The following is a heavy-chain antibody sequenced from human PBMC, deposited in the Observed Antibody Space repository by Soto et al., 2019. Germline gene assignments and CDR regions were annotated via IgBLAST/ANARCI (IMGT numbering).Heavy chain of an antibody. CDR2: IIPIFGTA. V-gene: IGHV1-69*13. Sequence: ASVKVSCKASGGTFSSYAISWVRQAPGQGLEWMGGIIPIFGTANYAQKFQGRVTITADESTSTAYMELSSLRSEDTAVYYCARDGGYANYYYYYYGMDVWGQGTTVTVSS. D-gene: IGHD5-12*01. J-gene: IGHJ6*02. CDR3: ARDGGYANYYYYYYGMDV. CDR1: GGTFSSYA.